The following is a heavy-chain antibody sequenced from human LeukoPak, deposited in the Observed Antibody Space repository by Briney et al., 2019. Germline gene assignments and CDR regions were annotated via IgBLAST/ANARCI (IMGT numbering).Heavy chain of an antibody. CDR2: IYYSGST. V-gene: IGHV4-59*08. CDR1: GASISSYY. D-gene: IGHD3-10*01. J-gene: IGHJ4*02. CDR3: ASGWFGELSLDY. Sequence: SETLSLTCTVSGASISSYYWSWIRQPPGKGLEWIGYIYYSGSTNYNPSLKSRVTISVDTSKNQFSLKLSSVTAADTAVYYCASGWFGELSLDYWGQGTLVTVSS.